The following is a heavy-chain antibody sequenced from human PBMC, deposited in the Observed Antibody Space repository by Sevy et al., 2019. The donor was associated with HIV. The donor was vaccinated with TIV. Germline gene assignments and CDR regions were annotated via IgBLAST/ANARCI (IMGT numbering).Heavy chain of an antibody. V-gene: IGHV4-34*01. Sequence: SETLSLTCAVYGGSFSGYYWSWIRQPPGKGLEWIGEINHSGSTNYNPSLKIRVTISVDTSKNQFSLKLSSVTAADTAVYYCARVAGEWELPYDYWGQGTLVTVSS. D-gene: IGHD1-26*01. J-gene: IGHJ4*02. CDR3: ARVAGEWELPYDY. CDR1: GGSFSGYY. CDR2: INHSGST.